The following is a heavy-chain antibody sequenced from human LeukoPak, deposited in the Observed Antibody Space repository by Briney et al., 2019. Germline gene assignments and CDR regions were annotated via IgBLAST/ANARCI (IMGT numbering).Heavy chain of an antibody. CDR3: AKGIASWNPAFDY. J-gene: IGHJ4*02. CDR2: IRYDGNNK. Sequence: GGSLRLSCAASGFTFSSYGIHWVRQAPGKGLEWVTFIRYDGNNKYYADSVKGRFTISRDNSKNTVYLQMNSLRAEDTAVYYCAKGIASWNPAFDYWGQGTLVTVSS. CDR1: GFTFSSYG. V-gene: IGHV3-30*02. D-gene: IGHD1-1*01.